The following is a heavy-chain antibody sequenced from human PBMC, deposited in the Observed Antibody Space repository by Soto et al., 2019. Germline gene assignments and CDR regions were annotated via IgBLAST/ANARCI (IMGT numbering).Heavy chain of an antibody. CDR3: AKGRCSGGACQSLLDY. Sequence: GGSLRLSCAASGFTFSSYAISWVRQAPGKGPEWVSVISGSGGTTYYADSVKGRFTISRDNSKNTLYLQMNSLRAEDTAVYYCAKGRCSGGACQSLLDYWGKGTLVTVSS. CDR2: ISGSGGTT. V-gene: IGHV3-23*01. CDR1: GFTFSSYA. D-gene: IGHD2-15*01. J-gene: IGHJ4*02.